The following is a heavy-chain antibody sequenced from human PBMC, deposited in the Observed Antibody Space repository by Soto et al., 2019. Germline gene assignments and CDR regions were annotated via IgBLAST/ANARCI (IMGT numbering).Heavy chain of an antibody. D-gene: IGHD1-7*01. J-gene: IGHJ4*02. CDR1: GFTFSSYA. V-gene: IGHV3-23*01. Sequence: EVQLLESGGGLVQPGGSLRLSCAASGFTFSSYAMSWVRQAPGKGLEWVSASSGSGGSTYYASSVKGRFTISRDNSMNTLHLKMNSRRAKDTAVYYWAKDGELELRFSRWGYYFDYWAKGTLVTVSS. CDR2: SSGSGGST. CDR3: AKDGELELRFSRWGYYFDY.